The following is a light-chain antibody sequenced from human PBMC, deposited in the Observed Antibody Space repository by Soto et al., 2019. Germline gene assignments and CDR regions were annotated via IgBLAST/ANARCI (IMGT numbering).Light chain of an antibody. J-gene: IGKJ1*01. CDR2: DAS. Sequence: DIQMTQSPSILSVSVGDRVTITCRASQSISNSLAWYQQRPGTAPKLLIYDASTLENGVPSRFSGSGSGTVFPXTTSTLRHDYSAPYYCQQYSYYRMFGQGTKVDIK. CDR1: QSISNS. CDR3: QQYSYYRM. V-gene: IGKV1-5*01.